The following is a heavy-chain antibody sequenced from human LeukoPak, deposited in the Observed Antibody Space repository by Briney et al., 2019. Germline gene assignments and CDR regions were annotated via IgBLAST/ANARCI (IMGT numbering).Heavy chain of an antibody. CDR2: IFYSGST. CDR1: GYSISSSYY. J-gene: IGHJ3*02. Sequence: PSETLSLTCTVSGYSISSSYYWGWIRQPPGKGLEWIGNIFYSGSTYYSPSVKSRVTISLDTSRNQFSLKLNSVTAADTAVYYCAKSNGYGLVDIWGQGTMVTVSS. D-gene: IGHD3-10*01. V-gene: IGHV4-38-2*02. CDR3: AKSNGYGLVDI.